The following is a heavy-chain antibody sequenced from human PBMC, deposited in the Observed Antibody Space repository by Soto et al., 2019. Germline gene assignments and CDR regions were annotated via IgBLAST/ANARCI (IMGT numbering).Heavy chain of an antibody. J-gene: IGHJ4*02. D-gene: IGHD2-2*01. CDR3: AKDLGYCSSTSCLIDY. Sequence: GGSLRLSCAASGFTFSSYAMSWVRQAPGKGLEWVSAISGSGGSTYYADSVKGRFTISRDNSKNTLYLQMNSLRAEDTAVYYCAKDLGYCSSTSCLIDYWGQGTLVTVS. CDR2: ISGSGGST. CDR1: GFTFSSYA. V-gene: IGHV3-23*01.